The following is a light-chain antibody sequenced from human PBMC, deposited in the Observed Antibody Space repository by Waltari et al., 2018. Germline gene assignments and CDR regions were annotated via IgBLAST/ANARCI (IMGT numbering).Light chain of an antibody. CDR3: AAWDDSLDGSWV. Sequence: QSVLIQPPSTSGTPGQRVTISCSGSSSNIGSNAVNWSQQLPGTAPRLLIYSNNKRPSGVPDRFSGSKSGTSASLAISGLRSQDEADYYCAAWDDSLDGSWVFGGGTRLTVL. CDR1: SSNIGSNA. V-gene: IGLV1-44*01. J-gene: IGLJ3*02. CDR2: SNN.